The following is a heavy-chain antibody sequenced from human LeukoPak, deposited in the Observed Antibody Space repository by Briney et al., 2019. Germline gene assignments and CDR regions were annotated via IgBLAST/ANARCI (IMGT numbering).Heavy chain of an antibody. CDR3: AKYCSGDNCYFAFDI. J-gene: IGHJ3*02. CDR2: ISDSGTTK. V-gene: IGHV3-48*03. Sequence: PGGSLRLSCVASGFTFSSYEMNWVRQAPGKGLEWVSYISDSGTTKYYADSVKGRINISRDNSKSTLYLQMNSLRAEDTAVYYCAKYCSGDNCYFAFDIWGQGTMVTVSS. CDR1: GFTFSSYE. D-gene: IGHD2-15*01.